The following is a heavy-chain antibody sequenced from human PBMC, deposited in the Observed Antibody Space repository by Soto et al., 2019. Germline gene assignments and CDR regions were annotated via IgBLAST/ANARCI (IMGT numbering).Heavy chain of an antibody. CDR3: ARQPGDYGDSLIFGY. CDR2: IYYSGST. Sequence: PSETLSLTCTVFGGSISSYYGSWIRQPPGKGLEWIGYIYYSGSTNYNPSLKSRVTISVDTSKNQFSLKLSSVTAADTAVYYCARQPGDYGDSLIFGYWGQGTLVTVSS. CDR1: GGSISSYY. V-gene: IGHV4-59*08. J-gene: IGHJ4*02. D-gene: IGHD4-17*01.